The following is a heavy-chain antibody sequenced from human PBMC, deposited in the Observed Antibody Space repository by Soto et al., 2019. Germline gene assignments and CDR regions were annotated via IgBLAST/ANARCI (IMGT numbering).Heavy chain of an antibody. D-gene: IGHD3-10*01. CDR3: AHRGELWFGVH. V-gene: IGHV2-5*02. J-gene: IGHJ1*01. Sequence: QITLKESGPPLVKPTQTLTLTCTFSGFSLSTSGVGVGWIRQPPGKALEWLALIYWDDDKRYSPSLKSRLTITKDTSKNQVVLTMTNMDPVDTATYHCAHRGELWFGVHWGQGTLVTVSS. CDR2: IYWDDDK. CDR1: GFSLSTSGVG.